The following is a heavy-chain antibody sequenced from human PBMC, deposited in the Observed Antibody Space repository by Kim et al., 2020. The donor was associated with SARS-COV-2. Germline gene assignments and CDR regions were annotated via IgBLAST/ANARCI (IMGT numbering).Heavy chain of an antibody. Sequence: SETLSLTCAVYGGSFSGYYWSWIRQPPGKGLEWIGEINHSGSTNYNPSLKSRVTISVDTSKNQFSLKLSSVTAADTAVYYCASFSSWYPIDYWGQGTLVT. V-gene: IGHV4-34*01. CDR2: INHSGST. CDR1: GGSFSGYY. J-gene: IGHJ4*02. D-gene: IGHD6-13*01. CDR3: ASFSSWYPIDY.